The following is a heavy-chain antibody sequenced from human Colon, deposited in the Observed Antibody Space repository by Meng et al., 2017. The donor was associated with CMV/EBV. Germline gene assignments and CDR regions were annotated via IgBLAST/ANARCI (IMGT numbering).Heavy chain of an antibody. Sequence: GGSLRLSCAVSGFTFSTYSMAWVRQATGKGLEWVANIKEDGTGQWYVDSVKGRFTISRDDAKKSVYLQMNSLRAEDTAVYYCVRYANSQYGMDVWGQGTTVTVSS. D-gene: IGHD2-21*01. J-gene: IGHJ6*02. CDR2: IKEDGTGQ. CDR1: GFTFSTYS. V-gene: IGHV3-7*01. CDR3: VRYANSQYGMDV.